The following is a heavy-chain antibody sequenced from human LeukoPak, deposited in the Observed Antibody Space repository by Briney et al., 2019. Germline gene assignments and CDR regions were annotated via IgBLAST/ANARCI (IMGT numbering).Heavy chain of an antibody. Sequence: GGSLRLSCAASGFTFNSYAMIWVRQAPGKRLESISSISTTGDRTYYADSVKGRFAISRDNSRNTLYLEMNSLRAGDTAVYYCVREPGPGYFDYWGRGTLVTVSS. V-gene: IGHV3-23*01. CDR1: GFTFNSYA. CDR3: VREPGPGYFDY. J-gene: IGHJ4*02. CDR2: ISTTGDRT. D-gene: IGHD6-13*01.